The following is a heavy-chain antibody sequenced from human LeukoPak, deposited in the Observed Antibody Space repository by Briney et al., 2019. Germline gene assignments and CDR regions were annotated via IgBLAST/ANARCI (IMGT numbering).Heavy chain of an antibody. J-gene: IGHJ4*02. CDR1: GFTFSNYA. CDR2: FSGSGHST. Sequence: GGSLRLSCAASGFTFSNYAMSWVRQAPGKGLEWVSSFSGSGHSTYYADSVKGRFTISRDNSKNTLYLQMDSLRAEDTAVYFCAKGLFGPDYWGQGTLVTVSS. V-gene: IGHV3-23*01. D-gene: IGHD3-10*02. CDR3: AKGLFGPDY.